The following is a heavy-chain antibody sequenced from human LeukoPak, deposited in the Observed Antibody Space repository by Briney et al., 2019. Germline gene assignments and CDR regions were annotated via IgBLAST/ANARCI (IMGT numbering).Heavy chain of an antibody. D-gene: IGHD4-17*01. V-gene: IGHV3-30-3*01. Sequence: PGRSLRLSFAASGFTFSSYAMHWVRQAPGKGLEWVAVISYDGSNKYYADSVKGRFTISRDNSKNTLYLQMNSLRAEDTAVYYCARGARTTVKSVYYFDYWGQGTLVTVSS. CDR3: ARGARTTVKSVYYFDY. CDR1: GFTFSSYA. CDR2: ISYDGSNK. J-gene: IGHJ4*02.